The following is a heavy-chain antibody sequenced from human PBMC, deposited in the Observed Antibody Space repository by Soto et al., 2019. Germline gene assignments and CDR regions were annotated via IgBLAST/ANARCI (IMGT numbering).Heavy chain of an antibody. D-gene: IGHD3-10*01. Sequence: SETLSLTCTVSGGSISSGGYYWSWIRQHPGKGLEWIGYIYYSGSTYYNPSLKSRVTISVDTSKNQFSLKLSSVTAADTAVYYCARDSGITMVRGVDYYYYGMDVWGQGTTVTVSS. V-gene: IGHV4-31*03. CDR2: IYYSGST. CDR3: ARDSGITMVRGVDYYYYGMDV. J-gene: IGHJ6*02. CDR1: GGSISSGGYY.